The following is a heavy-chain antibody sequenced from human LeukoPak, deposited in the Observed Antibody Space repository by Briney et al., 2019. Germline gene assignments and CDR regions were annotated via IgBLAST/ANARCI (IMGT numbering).Heavy chain of an antibody. V-gene: IGHV3-74*01. Sequence: GGSLRLSCAASGFTFINAWMHWVRQAPGKGLVWVARMNNDGRVISYADSVKGRFTISRDNAKNTLYLQMTSLRLDDTAVYFCAREFEATGFWALDYWGQGTLVTASS. CDR2: MNNDGRVI. D-gene: IGHD3-16*01. J-gene: IGHJ4*02. CDR1: GFTFINAW. CDR3: AREFEATGFWALDY.